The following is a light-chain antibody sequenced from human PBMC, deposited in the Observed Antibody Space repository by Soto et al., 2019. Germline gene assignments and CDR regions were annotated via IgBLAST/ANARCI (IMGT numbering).Light chain of an antibody. CDR3: SSYGGSNNYVV. J-gene: IGLJ2*01. CDR2: EVN. CDR1: TSDVGGYNY. V-gene: IGLV2-8*01. Sequence: QSALTQPPSASGSPGQSVTISCTGTTSDVGGYNYVSWYQQHPDKAPKLMIYEVNKRPSGVPDRFSGSKSGTTASLTVSGLQAEDEADYYCSSYGGSNNYVVFGGGTKLTVL.